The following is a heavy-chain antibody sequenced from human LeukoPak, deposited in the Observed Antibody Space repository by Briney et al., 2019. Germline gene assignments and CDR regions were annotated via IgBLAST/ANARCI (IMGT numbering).Heavy chain of an antibody. CDR1: GFTFSAYF. CDR2: ISSNEYDT. V-gene: IGHV3-64D*06. D-gene: IGHD2-8*01. J-gene: IGHJ4*02. Sequence: PGGSLRPSCSASGFTFSAYFTHWVRQAPGKGLEYVSSISSNEYDTYYADSVKGRFTISRDNSKNTLFLQMSSLRAEDTAVYYCVKDLNGTWSFDYWGQGTLDTVSS. CDR3: VKDLNGTWSFDY.